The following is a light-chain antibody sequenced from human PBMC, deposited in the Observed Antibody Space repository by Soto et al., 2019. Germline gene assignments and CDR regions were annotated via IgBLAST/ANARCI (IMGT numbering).Light chain of an antibody. Sequence: QSVLTQPASVSYSPGQSITISCTGTSSDVGGSNFVSWYQQHPGKPPKLIIYDVANRPSGVSNRFSGSKSGSTASLIISRLQTEDEADYYCVSDTSSTTYVFGTGTKVTVL. V-gene: IGLV2-14*03. J-gene: IGLJ1*01. CDR2: DVA. CDR3: VSDTSSTTYV. CDR1: SSDVGGSNF.